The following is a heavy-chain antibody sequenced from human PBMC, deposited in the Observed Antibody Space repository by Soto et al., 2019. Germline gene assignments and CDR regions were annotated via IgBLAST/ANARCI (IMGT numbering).Heavy chain of an antibody. D-gene: IGHD2-15*01. Sequence: SETLSLTCAVSGYSISSGHSWGWIRQPPGKGLEWIGSIHSSGRTNYNPSLKSRVSVSLDTSKNQFSLSLSSVGAADTAIYYCARVVRCTRSGCYYLAMDVWGQGTTVTVSS. CDR1: GYSISSGHS. CDR2: IHSSGRT. J-gene: IGHJ6*02. CDR3: ARVVRCTRSGCYYLAMDV. V-gene: IGHV4-38-2*01.